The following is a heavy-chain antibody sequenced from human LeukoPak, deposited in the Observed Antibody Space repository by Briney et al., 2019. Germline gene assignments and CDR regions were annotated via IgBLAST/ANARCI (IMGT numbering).Heavy chain of an antibody. Sequence: PGRSLRLSCAASGFTFSIYGMHWVRQAPGKGLEWVAFTSNDGNTKYYADAVKGRFTISRDNFKNTLFLQGNSLRPEDTAVYYCARGGSNWYYFDYWGQGTLVTVSS. CDR2: TSNDGNTK. D-gene: IGHD6-13*01. CDR1: GFTFSIYG. V-gene: IGHV3-30*03. CDR3: ARGGSNWYYFDY. J-gene: IGHJ4*02.